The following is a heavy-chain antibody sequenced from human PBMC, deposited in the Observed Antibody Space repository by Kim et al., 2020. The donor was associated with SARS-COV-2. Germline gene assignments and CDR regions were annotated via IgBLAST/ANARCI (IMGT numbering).Heavy chain of an antibody. CDR1: GGTFSSYA. D-gene: IGHD3-22*01. Sequence: SVKVSCKTSGGTFSSYAISWVRQAPGQGLEWMGRIIPILGIANYAQKFQGRVTITADKSTSTAYMELSSLRSEDTAVYYCAVTVSMIAYYFDYWGQGTL. V-gene: IGHV1-69*04. CDR3: AVTVSMIAYYFDY. J-gene: IGHJ4*02. CDR2: IIPILGIA.